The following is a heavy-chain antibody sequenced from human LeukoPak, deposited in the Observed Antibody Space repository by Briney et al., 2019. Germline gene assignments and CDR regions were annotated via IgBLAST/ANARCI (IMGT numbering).Heavy chain of an antibody. Sequence: GGSLRLSCAASGFTFSDYAMHWVRQAPGKGLQYVSTISSNGDLTYYANSVRGRFTMSRDNSKNTLFLQLDSLRADDMAIYYCARGPQPYDDSGRRAFDIWGQGAMVTVSS. CDR1: GFTFSDYA. V-gene: IGHV3-64*01. CDR2: ISSNGDLT. D-gene: IGHD4-17*01. J-gene: IGHJ3*02. CDR3: ARGPQPYDDSGRRAFDI.